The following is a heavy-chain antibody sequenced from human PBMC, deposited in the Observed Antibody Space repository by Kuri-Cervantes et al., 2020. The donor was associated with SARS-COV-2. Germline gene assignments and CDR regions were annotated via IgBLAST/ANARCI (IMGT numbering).Heavy chain of an antibody. V-gene: IGHV1-8*02. J-gene: IGHJ4*02. D-gene: IGHD2-21*01. CDR3: YCAPKEGFDS. CDR2: MNPDTGNS. CDR1: GYTFSTYD. Sequence: ASVKVSCKASGYTFSTYDINWVRQASGQGLEWMGWMNPDTGNSGHAQNFQGRVTMTRDTSTSTVYMELSSLTSEDTAIYYCYCAPKEGFDSWGQGTLVTVSS.